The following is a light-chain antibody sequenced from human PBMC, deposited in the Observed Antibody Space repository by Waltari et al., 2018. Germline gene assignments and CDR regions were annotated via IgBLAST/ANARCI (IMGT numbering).Light chain of an antibody. J-gene: IGKJ5*01. CDR3: QRYNSAPWT. V-gene: IGKV1-27*01. CDR1: QDISDDY. CDR2: LAS. Sequence: DFQMTQSPSSLSASVGDTVTITCRASQDISDDYLAWYQQKPGKSPELLIYLASTLQFGVPSRFRGSGSGKDFTLTITSLQPEDVATYYCQRYNSAPWTFGQGTRLEIK.